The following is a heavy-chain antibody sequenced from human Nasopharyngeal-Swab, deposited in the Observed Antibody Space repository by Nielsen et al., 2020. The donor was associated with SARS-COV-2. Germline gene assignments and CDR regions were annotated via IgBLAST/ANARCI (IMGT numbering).Heavy chain of an antibody. CDR1: GFTFSSND. CDR2: IGAAGGT. D-gene: IGHD2-2*01. J-gene: IGHJ6*03. V-gene: IGHV3-13*01. CDR3: VKGMPQSGGMDV. Sequence: GESLKISCAASGFTFSSNDMHWVRLPRGKGLEWVSAIGAAGGTSYPDSVKGRFTISRENAKNSLYLQMNSLRAEDTAIYYCVKGMPQSGGMDVWGKGTTVSVSS.